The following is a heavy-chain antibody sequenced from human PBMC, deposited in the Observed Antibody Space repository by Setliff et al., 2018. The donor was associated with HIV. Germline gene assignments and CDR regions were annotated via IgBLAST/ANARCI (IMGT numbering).Heavy chain of an antibody. CDR3: ARQGAQQGLTPFYSYGMDV. V-gene: IGHV4-39*01. Sequence: SETLSLTCSVSGGSISRSFYYWGWLRQPPGKGLAWIGSFSYNVRTYYIPSLKSRVTISVDTSKNQFSLKLNSVNAADTAVYYCARQGAQQGLTPFYSYGMDVWGQGTTVTVSS. CDR1: GGSISRSFYY. CDR2: FSYNVRT. J-gene: IGHJ6*02. D-gene: IGHD3-16*01.